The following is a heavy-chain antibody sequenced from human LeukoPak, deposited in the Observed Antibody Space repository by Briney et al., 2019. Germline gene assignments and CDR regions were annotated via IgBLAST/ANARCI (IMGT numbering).Heavy chain of an antibody. Sequence: GESLKISCKGSGYSFTSYWIGWVRQMPGKGLEWMGNIYPGDSDTRYSPPFQGQVTISADRSISTAYLQWSSLKASDTAMYYCVRQDWNRFDYWGQGTLVTVSS. CDR3: VRQDWNRFDY. V-gene: IGHV5-51*01. J-gene: IGHJ4*02. CDR1: GYSFTSYW. CDR2: IYPGDSDT. D-gene: IGHD1-1*01.